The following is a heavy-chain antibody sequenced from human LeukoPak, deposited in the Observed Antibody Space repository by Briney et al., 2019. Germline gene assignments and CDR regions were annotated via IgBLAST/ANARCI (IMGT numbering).Heavy chain of an antibody. J-gene: IGHJ4*02. D-gene: IGHD4-17*01. CDR2: INHSGST. CDR3: ARGEYYGDFIY. CDR1: GGSIRSSYYY. Sequence: SETLSLTCTVSGGSIRSSYYYWSWIRQPPGKGLEWIGEINHSGSTNYNPSLKSRVTISVDTSKNQFSLKLSSVTAADTAVYYCARGEYYGDFIYWGQGTLVTVSS. V-gene: IGHV4-39*07.